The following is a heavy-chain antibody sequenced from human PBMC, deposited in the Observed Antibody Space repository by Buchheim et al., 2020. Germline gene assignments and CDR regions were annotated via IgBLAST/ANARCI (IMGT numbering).Heavy chain of an antibody. D-gene: IGHD2/OR15-2a*01. CDR2: ISHDGSNK. CDR1: GFTFSSYA. J-gene: IGHJ4*02. V-gene: IGHV3-30-3*01. Sequence: QVQLVESGGGVVQPGRSLRLSCAASGFTFSSYAMHWVRQAPGKGLEWVAVISHDGSNKYYADSVKGRFTISRDNSKNTLYLQMNSLRAEDTAVYYCARGDDYFGFFDYWGQGTL. CDR3: ARGDDYFGFFDY.